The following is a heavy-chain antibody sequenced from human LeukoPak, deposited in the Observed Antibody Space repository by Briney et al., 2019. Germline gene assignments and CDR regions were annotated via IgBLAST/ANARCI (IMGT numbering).Heavy chain of an antibody. CDR2: INHSGST. V-gene: IGHV4-34*01. J-gene: IGHJ5*02. Sequence: SETLSLTCAVYGGSFSGYYWSWIRQPPGKGLEWIGEINHSGSTNYNPSLKSRVTISVDTSKNQFSLKLSSVTAADTAVYYCARDLFPFDPWGQGTLVTVSS. CDR3: ARDLFPFDP. CDR1: GGSFSGYY.